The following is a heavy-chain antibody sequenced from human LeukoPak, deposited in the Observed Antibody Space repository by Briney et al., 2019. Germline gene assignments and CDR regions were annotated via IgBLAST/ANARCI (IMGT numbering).Heavy chain of an antibody. CDR2: INHSGST. J-gene: IGHJ6*02. CDR1: GGSFSGYY. Sequence: PSETLSLTCAVYGGSFSGYYWSWIRQPPGKGLEWIGEINHSGSTNYNPSLKSRVTISVDTSKNQFSLKLSSVTAADTAVYYCARLYDSSGYYYGYYYGMDVWGQGTTATVSS. CDR3: ARLYDSSGYYYGYYYGMDV. V-gene: IGHV4-34*01. D-gene: IGHD3-22*01.